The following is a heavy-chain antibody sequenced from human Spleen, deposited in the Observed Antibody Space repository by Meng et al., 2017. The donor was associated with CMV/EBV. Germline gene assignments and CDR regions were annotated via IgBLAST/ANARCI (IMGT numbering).Heavy chain of an antibody. D-gene: IGHD5-24*01. Sequence: ESLRLSCTVFGAPITGHYWSWIRQPPGKGLEWIGYVFHNGYTNYNSSLKSRLAMSVDTSRKQFSLKLNSATAADTAVYYCARGDGWLDSWGQGTLVTVSS. V-gene: IGHV4-59*11. J-gene: IGHJ4*02. CDR2: VFHNGYT. CDR1: GAPITGHY. CDR3: ARGDGWLDS.